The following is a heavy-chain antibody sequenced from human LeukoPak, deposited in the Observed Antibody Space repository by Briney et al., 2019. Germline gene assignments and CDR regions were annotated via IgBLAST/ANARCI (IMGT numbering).Heavy chain of an antibody. Sequence: ASVRVSCKASGYTFTNYYIHWVRQAPGHGLEWMGWINPNRGDTNYAQKFQGRATMTRDTSISTVFMELTRLTSDDTAVYYCTRDLLGFATTPLSDWGQGTLVTVSS. V-gene: IGHV1-2*02. J-gene: IGHJ4*02. CDR1: GYTFTNYY. D-gene: IGHD4-17*01. CDR2: INPNRGDT. CDR3: TRDLLGFATTPLSD.